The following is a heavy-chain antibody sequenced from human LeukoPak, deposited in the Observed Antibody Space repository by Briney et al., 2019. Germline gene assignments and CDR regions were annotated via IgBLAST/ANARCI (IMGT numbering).Heavy chain of an antibody. Sequence: GGSLRLSCAASGFTFSSYSMNWVRQAPGKGLEWVSYISSSSSTIYYADSVKGRFTISRDNAKNSLYLQMNSLRAEDTAVYYCARGYSYGCFDYWGQGTLVTVSS. CDR3: ARGYSYGCFDY. V-gene: IGHV3-48*01. J-gene: IGHJ4*02. CDR1: GFTFSSYS. CDR2: ISSSSSTI. D-gene: IGHD5-18*01.